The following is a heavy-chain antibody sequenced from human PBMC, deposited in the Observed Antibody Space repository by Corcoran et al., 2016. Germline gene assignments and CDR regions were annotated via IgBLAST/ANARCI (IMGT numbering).Heavy chain of an antibody. CDR2: INPSGGST. CDR3: ARDMEQKRTPYYYYYGMDV. Sequence: QVQLVQSGAEVKKPGASVKVSCKASGYTFTSYYMHWLRQAPGQGLEWMGIINPSGGSTSYAQKFQGRVTMTRDTSTSTVYMELSSLRSEDTAVYYGARDMEQKRTPYYYYYGMDVWGQGTTVTGS. J-gene: IGHJ6*02. V-gene: IGHV1-46*01. D-gene: IGHD6-13*01. CDR1: GYTFTSYY.